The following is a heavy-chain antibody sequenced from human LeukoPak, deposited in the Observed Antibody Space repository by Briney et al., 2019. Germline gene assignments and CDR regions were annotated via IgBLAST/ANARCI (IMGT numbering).Heavy chain of an antibody. CDR3: AREGGGVRPYYYYNGMDV. CDR2: ISSSGSTI. D-gene: IGHD3-16*01. J-gene: IGHJ6*04. Sequence: GGSLRLSCAASGFTVSSYEMNWVRQAPGKGLEWVSDISSSGSTIYYADSVKGRFTISRDNAKNSLYLQMNSLRVDDTAVYYCAREGGGVRPYYYYNGMDVWGKGTTVTVSS. V-gene: IGHV3-48*03. CDR1: GFTVSSYE.